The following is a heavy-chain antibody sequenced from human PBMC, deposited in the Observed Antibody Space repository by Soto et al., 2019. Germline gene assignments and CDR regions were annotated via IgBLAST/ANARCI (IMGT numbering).Heavy chain of an antibody. CDR1: GASISSSY. V-gene: IGHV4-59*01. Sequence: QVQLQESGPGLVKPSETLSLTCTVSGASISSSYWTWIRQPPGKGLEWIGYIYNSGSTNYNPSLQSRVTISVDTSKNQFSLKLSSVTAADTAVYYCARDGGCYYGMDVWGQGTTVTVSS. J-gene: IGHJ6*02. CDR2: IYNSGST. CDR3: ARDGGCYYGMDV. D-gene: IGHD3-3*01.